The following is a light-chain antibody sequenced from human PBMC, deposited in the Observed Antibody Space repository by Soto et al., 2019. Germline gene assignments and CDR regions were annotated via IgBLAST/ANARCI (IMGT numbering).Light chain of an antibody. CDR1: HSVNSH. CDR3: QQYDHWPPT. J-gene: IGKJ5*01. CDR2: GAS. Sequence: RVMTQSPSTLSVSPGARVTLSSRTSHSVNSHVAWYQQKHGQAYRLLLYGASTRATGIPVRFSGSRFGTEGIITISSLQSEDVVVYYCQQYDHWPPTFGQGTRLENK. V-gene: IGKV3-15*01.